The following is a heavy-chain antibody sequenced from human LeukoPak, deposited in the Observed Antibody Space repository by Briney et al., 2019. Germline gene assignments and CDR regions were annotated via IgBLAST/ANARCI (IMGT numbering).Heavy chain of an antibody. J-gene: IGHJ4*02. D-gene: IGHD3-22*01. CDR3: ARGHYYASSGYYSFDY. Sequence: SETLSLTCAVYGGSFSGYYWGWIRQPPGKGLEWIGEINHSGSTNYNPSLKSRVTISVDTSKNQFTLQLDSVTASDTAVYYCARGHYYASSGYYSFDYWGQGNLVTVSS. CDR2: INHSGST. V-gene: IGHV4-34*01. CDR1: GGSFSGYY.